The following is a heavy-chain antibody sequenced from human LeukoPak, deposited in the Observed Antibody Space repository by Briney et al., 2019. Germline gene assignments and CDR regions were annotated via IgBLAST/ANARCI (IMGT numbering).Heavy chain of an antibody. Sequence: GTAVKVSCKASGFTFTKSAMRGVREPRGQRLEWVGRISAYNGRTNYAQKLQGRVTMTTDTSTSTAYMELRSLRSDDTAVYYCARGWVYSSSAPLLYWGQGTLVTVSS. CDR1: GFTFTKSA. CDR3: ARGWVYSSSAPLLY. J-gene: IGHJ4*02. CDR2: ISAYNGRT. D-gene: IGHD6-6*01. V-gene: IGHV1-18*01.